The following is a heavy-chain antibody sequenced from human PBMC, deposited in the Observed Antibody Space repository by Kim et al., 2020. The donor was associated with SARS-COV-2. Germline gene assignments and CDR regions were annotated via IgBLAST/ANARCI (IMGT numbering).Heavy chain of an antibody. V-gene: IGHV4-31*02. CDR3: ARGGRYNSFDP. J-gene: IGHJ5*02. Sequence: AYYNPSLEGRLTISVDTSETHFSLNLASVTAADTAVYYCARGGRYNSFDPWGQGILVTVSS. CDR2: A.